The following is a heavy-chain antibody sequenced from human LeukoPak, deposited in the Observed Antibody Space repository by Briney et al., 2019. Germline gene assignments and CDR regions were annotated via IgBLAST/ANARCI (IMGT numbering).Heavy chain of an antibody. CDR1: GYSFTSYW. J-gene: IGHJ3*02. D-gene: IGHD3-3*01. CDR3: ARQRAIFGVENDAFDI. V-gene: IGHV5-51*01. CDR2: IYPGDSDT. Sequence: GESLKISCKGSGYSFTSYWIGWVRQMPGKGLEWMGIIYPGDSDTRYSPSFQGQVTISADKSISTAYLQGSSLKASDTAMYYCARQRAIFGVENDAFDIWGQGTMVTVSS.